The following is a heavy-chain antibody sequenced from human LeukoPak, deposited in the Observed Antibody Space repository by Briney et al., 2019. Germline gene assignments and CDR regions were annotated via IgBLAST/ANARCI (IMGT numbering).Heavy chain of an antibody. CDR2: ISYDGSNK. D-gene: IGHD5-18*01. J-gene: IGHJ4*02. CDR1: GFTFSSYA. CDR3: ARQAMASYFDY. V-gene: IGHV3-30-3*01. Sequence: GGSLRLSCAASGFTFSSYAMHWVRQAPGKGLEWVAVISYDGSNKYYADSVKGRFTISRDNSKNTLYLQMNSLRAEDTAVYYCARQAMASYFDYWGQGTLVTVSS.